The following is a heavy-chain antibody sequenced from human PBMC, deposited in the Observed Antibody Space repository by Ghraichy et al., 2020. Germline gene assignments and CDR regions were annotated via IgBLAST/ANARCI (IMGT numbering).Heavy chain of an antibody. CDR1: RYTFTSYA. J-gene: IGHJ4*02. Sequence: ASVKVSCKASRYTFTSYAINWVRQSPGQGLEWMGWINTNTGNPTYAQGFTGRFVFSLDTSVSTAYLQISSLKAEDTAVYFCARARTVSLMATMAYWGQGTLVTVSS. CDR3: ARARTVSLMATMAY. V-gene: IGHV7-4-1*02. D-gene: IGHD5-24*01. CDR2: INTNTGNP.